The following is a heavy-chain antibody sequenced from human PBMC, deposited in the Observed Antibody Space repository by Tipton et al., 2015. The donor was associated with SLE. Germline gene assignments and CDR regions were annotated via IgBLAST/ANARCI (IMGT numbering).Heavy chain of an antibody. CDR2: IYYSGST. CDR3: ARGGYSYGPRGPFDI. Sequence: TLSLTCTVSGGSISSHYWRWFRQPPGKGLEWIGYIYYSGSTNYNPSLKSRVTISVDTSKNQFSLKLSSVTAADTAVYYCARGGYSYGPRGPFDIWGQGTMVTVSS. J-gene: IGHJ3*02. V-gene: IGHV4-59*11. CDR1: GGSISSHY. D-gene: IGHD5-18*01.